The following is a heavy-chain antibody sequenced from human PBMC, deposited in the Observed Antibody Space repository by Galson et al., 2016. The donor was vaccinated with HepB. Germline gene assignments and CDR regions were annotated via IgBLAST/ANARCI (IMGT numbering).Heavy chain of an antibody. CDR2: ISHDGTTK. J-gene: IGHJ6*04. CDR1: GFTFRSYG. V-gene: IGHV3-30*18. CDR3: AKNYESGSFYYFGYYYYGIGV. Sequence: SLRLSCATSGFTFRSYGMHWVRQAPGKGLEWVAVISHDGTTKYYVDSVKGRFTISRDTSKNTVYLQLNSLRAEDTAVYYCAKNYESGSFYYFGYYYYGIGVWGKGTTVTVSS. D-gene: IGHD3-10*01.